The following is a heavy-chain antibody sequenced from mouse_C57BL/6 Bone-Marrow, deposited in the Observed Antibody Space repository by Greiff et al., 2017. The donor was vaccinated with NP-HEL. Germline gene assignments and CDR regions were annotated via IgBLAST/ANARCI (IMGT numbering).Heavy chain of an antibody. CDR3: ARLTQTGLFAY. J-gene: IGHJ3*01. CDR1: GYTFTSYW. D-gene: IGHD4-1*01. Sequence: QVHVKQPGAELVKPGASVKLSCKASGYTFTSYWMHWVKQRPGQGLEWIGMIHPNSGSTNYNEKFKSKATLTVDKSSSTAYMQLSSLTSEDSAVYYCARLTQTGLFAYWGQGTLVTVSA. V-gene: IGHV1-64*01. CDR2: IHPNSGST.